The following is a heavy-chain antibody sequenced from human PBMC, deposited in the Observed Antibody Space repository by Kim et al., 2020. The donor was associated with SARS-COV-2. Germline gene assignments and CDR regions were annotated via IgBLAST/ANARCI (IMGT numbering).Heavy chain of an antibody. D-gene: IGHD6-13*01. Sequence: SQTLSLTCAISGDSVSSNSAAWNWIRQSPSRGFEWLGRTYYRSKWYNDSALSVKSRLSINPDTSKNQFTLQLDSVSPEDTAVYYCAREDDYNSNWYFDSWGQGTLVTVSS. V-gene: IGHV6-1*01. CDR1: GDSVSSNSAA. J-gene: IGHJ4*02. CDR3: AREDDYNSNWYFDS. CDR2: TYYRSKWYN.